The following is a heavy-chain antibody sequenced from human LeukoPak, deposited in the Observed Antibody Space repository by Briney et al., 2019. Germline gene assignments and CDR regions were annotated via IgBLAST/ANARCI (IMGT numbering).Heavy chain of an antibody. J-gene: IGHJ3*02. CDR1: AVSINSHY. Sequence: PSETLSLTCTVSAVSINSHYWSWIRQPPGKGLEWIGNVFSSGSTNYNPSLKSRVTISVDTSKNQFSLKLSSVTAADTAVYYCARRGSSWAFGAFDIWGQGTMVTVSS. V-gene: IGHV4-59*08. D-gene: IGHD6-13*01. CDR3: ARRGSSWAFGAFDI. CDR2: VFSSGST.